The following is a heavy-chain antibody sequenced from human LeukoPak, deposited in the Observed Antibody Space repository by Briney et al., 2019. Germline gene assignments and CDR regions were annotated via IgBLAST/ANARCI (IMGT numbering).Heavy chain of an antibody. J-gene: IGHJ4*02. V-gene: IGHV3-23*01. D-gene: IGHD3-9*01. CDR3: AKGVRYFDWLFPTYYFDY. CDR1: GFTFSSYA. CDR2: ISGSGGST. Sequence: GGSLRLSCAASGFTFSSYAMSWVRQAPGKGLEWVSAISGSGGSTYYADSVEGRFTISRDNSKSTLYLQMNSLRAEDTAVYYCAKGVRYFDWLFPTYYFDYWGQGTLVTVSS.